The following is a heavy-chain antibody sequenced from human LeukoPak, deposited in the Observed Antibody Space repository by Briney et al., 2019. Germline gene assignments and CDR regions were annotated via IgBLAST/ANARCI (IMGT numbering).Heavy chain of an antibody. CDR3: ARGQNDYVWGSYRPLDY. CDR1: GGSFSGYY. J-gene: IGHJ4*02. CDR2: INHSGST. V-gene: IGHV4-34*01. D-gene: IGHD3-16*02. Sequence: SETLSLTCAVYGGSFSGYYWSWIRQPPGKGLEWIGEINHSGSTNYNPSLKSRVTISVDTSKNQFSLKLSPVTAADTDVYYCARGQNDYVWGSYRPLDYWGQGTLVTVSS.